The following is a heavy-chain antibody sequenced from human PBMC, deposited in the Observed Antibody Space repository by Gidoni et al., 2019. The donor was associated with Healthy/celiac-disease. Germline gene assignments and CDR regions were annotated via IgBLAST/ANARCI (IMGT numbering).Heavy chain of an antibody. V-gene: IGHV3-23*01. CDR3: AKAWLSIVLMVYAAMDAYFDY. D-gene: IGHD2-8*01. CDR2: ISGSGGST. J-gene: IGHJ4*02. Sequence: VQPGGSLRLSCAASGFTFSSYAMSGVRQAPGKGLEWVSAISGSGGSTYYADSVKGRFTISRDNSKNTLYLQMNSLRAEDTAVYYCAKAWLSIVLMVYAAMDAYFDYWGQGTLVTVSS. CDR1: GFTFSSYA.